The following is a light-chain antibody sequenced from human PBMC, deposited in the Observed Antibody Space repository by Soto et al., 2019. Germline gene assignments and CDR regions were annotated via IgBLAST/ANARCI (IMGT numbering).Light chain of an antibody. V-gene: IGKV1-33*01. CDR3: QQHDNRPLT. J-gene: IGKJ4*01. CDR2: DAS. CDR1: QDSKNY. Sequence: DIQLTQSPSSLSASVGDRVTLTCKASQDSKNYLIWYQQKSGKAPKLLIYDASDLATGVPSRFSGSGSGTDFTFTISSLQPEDIATYYCQQHDNRPLTFGGGTKVEIK.